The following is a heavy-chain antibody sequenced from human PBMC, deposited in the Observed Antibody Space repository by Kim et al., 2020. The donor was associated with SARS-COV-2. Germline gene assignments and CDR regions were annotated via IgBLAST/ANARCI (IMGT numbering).Heavy chain of an antibody. CDR3: ARDTLYSSSSAAFDI. J-gene: IGHJ3*02. Sequence: QKFQGRVTITRETSASTAYKELSSLRSEDTAVYYCARDTLYSSSSAAFDIWGQGTMVTVSS. D-gene: IGHD6-6*01. V-gene: IGHV1-3*01.